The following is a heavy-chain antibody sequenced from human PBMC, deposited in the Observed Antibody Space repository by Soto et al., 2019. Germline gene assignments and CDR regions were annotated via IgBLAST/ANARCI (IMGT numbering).Heavy chain of an antibody. V-gene: IGHV4-59*01. D-gene: IGHD5-18*01. CDR3: ARAKRSDTAMVNGPYYYYGMDV. Sequence: SETLSLTCTVSGGSISSYYWSWIRQPPVKVLEWIGYIYYSGSTNYNPSLKSRVTISVDTSKNQFSLKLSSVTAADTAVYYCARAKRSDTAMVNGPYYYYGMDVWGQGTTVTVSS. CDR2: IYYSGST. CDR1: GGSISSYY. J-gene: IGHJ6*02.